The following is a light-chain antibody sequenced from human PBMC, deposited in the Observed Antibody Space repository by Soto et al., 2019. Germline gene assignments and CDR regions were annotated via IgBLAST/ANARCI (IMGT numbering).Light chain of an antibody. CDR1: QSISSSY. CDR3: QKYGSSPPLHT. V-gene: IGKV3-20*01. Sequence: EIVLTQSPGTLSLSAGERATLSCRASQSISSSYLAWYQQKPGQAPRLLIYGASSRATGIPDRFSGSGSGTDFTLTISRLEPEDFVVYYCQKYGSSPPLHTFSQGTKLEIK. J-gene: IGKJ2*01. CDR2: GAS.